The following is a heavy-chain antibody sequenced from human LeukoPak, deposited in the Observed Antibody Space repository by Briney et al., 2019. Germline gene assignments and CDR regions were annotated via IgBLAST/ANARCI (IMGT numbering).Heavy chain of an antibody. V-gene: IGHV4-4*07. Sequence: PSETLSLTCTVSGGSINSYYWSWIRQPAGKGLEWIGRIYTSGTTNYNPSLKSRVTMSVDTSKKQFSLKLSSVTAADTAVYYCARAGDFWSGYPSRNYMDVWGKGTTVTVSS. CDR3: ARAGDFWSGYPSRNYMDV. D-gene: IGHD3-3*01. CDR1: GGSINSYY. J-gene: IGHJ6*03. CDR2: IYTSGTT.